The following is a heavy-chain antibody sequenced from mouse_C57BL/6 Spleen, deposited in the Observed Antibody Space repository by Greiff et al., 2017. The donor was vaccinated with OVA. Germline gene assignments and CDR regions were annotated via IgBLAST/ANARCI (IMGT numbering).Heavy chain of an antibody. J-gene: IGHJ2*01. Sequence: EVKLMESGGGLVKPGGSLKLSCAASGFTFSDYGMHWVRQAPEKGLEWVAYISSGSSTIYYADTVKGRFTISRDNAKNTLFLQMTSLRSEDTAMYYCARGLLHDYWGQGTTLTVSS. CDR3: ARGLLHDY. D-gene: IGHD2-10*01. CDR1: GFTFSDYG. V-gene: IGHV5-17*01. CDR2: ISSGSSTI.